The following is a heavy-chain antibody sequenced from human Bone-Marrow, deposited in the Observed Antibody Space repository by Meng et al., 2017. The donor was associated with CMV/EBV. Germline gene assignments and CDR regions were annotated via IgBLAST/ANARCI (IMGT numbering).Heavy chain of an antibody. J-gene: IGHJ4*02. Sequence: GSLRLSCAAYGGSFSGYYWSWIRQPPGKGLEWIGEINHSGSTNYNPSLKSRVTISVDTSKNQFSLKLSSVTATDTAVYYCARGTIPSINYWCQGSLVTVSS. CDR2: INHSGST. CDR3: ARGTIPSINY. D-gene: IGHD3-3*01. V-gene: IGHV4-34*01. CDR1: GGSFSGYY.